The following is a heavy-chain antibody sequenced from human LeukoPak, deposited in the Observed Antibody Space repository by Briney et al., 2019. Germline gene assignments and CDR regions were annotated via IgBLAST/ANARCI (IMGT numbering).Heavy chain of an antibody. CDR1: GFTFSSYA. V-gene: IGHV3-30-3*01. CDR3: ARDLAQTFDY. J-gene: IGHJ4*02. Sequence: GGSLRLSCAASGFTFSSYAMHWVRQAPGKGLEWVAVISYDGSNKYYADSVKGRFTTSRDNSKNTLYLQMNSLRAEDTAVYYCARDLAQTFDYWGQGTLVTVSS. CDR2: ISYDGSNK.